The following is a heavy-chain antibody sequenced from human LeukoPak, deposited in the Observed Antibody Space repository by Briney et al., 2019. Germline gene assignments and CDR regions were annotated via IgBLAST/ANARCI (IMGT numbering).Heavy chain of an antibody. J-gene: IGHJ3*02. CDR2: ISSSGST. V-gene: IGHV4-61*02. CDR3: ARGPYSYDSSGAFDI. CDR1: GDSISSGDYY. D-gene: IGHD3-22*01. Sequence: TSETLSLTCTVSGDSISSGDYYWSWIRQPAGKGLEWIGRISSSGSTNYNPSLKSRVTISVDTSKNQFSLKLSSVTAADTAVYFCARGPYSYDSSGAFDIWGQGTMVTVSS.